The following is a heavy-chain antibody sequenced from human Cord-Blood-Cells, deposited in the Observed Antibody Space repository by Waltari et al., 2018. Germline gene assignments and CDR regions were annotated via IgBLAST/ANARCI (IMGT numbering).Heavy chain of an antibody. CDR1: GGSISSSSYY. J-gene: IGHJ6*03. CDR2: IYYSGST. Sequence: QLQLQESGPGLVKPSETLSLTCTVSGGSISSSSYYWGWIRQPPGKGLEWIGSIYYSGSTYYNPSLKSRVTISVDTSKNQFSRKLSSVTAADTAVYYCARGSASDMDVWGKGTTVTVSS. V-gene: IGHV4-39*01. CDR3: ARGSASDMDV.